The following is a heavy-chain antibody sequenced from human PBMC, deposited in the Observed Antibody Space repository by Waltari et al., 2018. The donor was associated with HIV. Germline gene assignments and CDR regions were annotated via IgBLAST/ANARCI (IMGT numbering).Heavy chain of an antibody. CDR2: IYPDDTT. V-gene: IGHV3-53*01. D-gene: IGHD3-10*01. J-gene: IGHJ5*02. CDR1: NFSVSGNK. Sequence: AESGGRLIQPGGSLGLSCTAPNFSVSGNKVTWIRQAPGGSLELVSVIYPDDTTHYADSVSGRFTISRAKSRTTVLLLMNGLFVDDTATYFCATGVRYYGPWGQGTRVTVSS. CDR3: ATGVRYYGP.